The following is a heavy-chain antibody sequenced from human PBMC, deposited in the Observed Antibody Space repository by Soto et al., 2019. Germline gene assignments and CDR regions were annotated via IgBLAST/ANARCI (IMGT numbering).Heavy chain of an antibody. D-gene: IGHD5-18*01. V-gene: IGHV4-39*01. CDR2: IYYSAST. Sequence: SETLALTGTFSVGSIISSSYYWGWIRQPPGKGLEWIGSIYYSASTYYNPSLKSRVTISVDTSKNQFSLKLSSVTAADTAVYYCADIQLYGMDVWGQGTTVTVSS. J-gene: IGHJ6*02. CDR3: ADIQLYGMDV. CDR1: VGSIISSSYY.